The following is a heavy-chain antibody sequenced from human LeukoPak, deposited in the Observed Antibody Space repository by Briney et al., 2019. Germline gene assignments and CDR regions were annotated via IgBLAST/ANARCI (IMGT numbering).Heavy chain of an antibody. Sequence: PGGSLRLSCAASGFTFSSYEMNWVRQAPGKGLEWVSSISSSSSYIYYADSVKGRFTISRDNAKNSLYLQMSSLRAEDTAVYYCAKDRWGQWPYFDYWGQGTLVTVSS. D-gene: IGHD6-19*01. CDR1: GFTFSSYE. CDR3: AKDRWGQWPYFDY. CDR2: ISSSSSYI. J-gene: IGHJ4*02. V-gene: IGHV3-21*04.